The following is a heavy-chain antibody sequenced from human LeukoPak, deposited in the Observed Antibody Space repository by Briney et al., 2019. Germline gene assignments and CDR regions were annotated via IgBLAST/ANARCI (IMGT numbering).Heavy chain of an antibody. V-gene: IGHV4-61*02. CDR2: IYTSGST. J-gene: IGHJ4*02. Sequence: PSETLSLTCTVSGGSISSGSYYWSWIRQPAGKGLEWIGRIYTSGSTNYNPPLKSRVTISVDTSKNQFSLKLSSVTAADTAVYYCAGGAIVVVPAAYFDYWGQGTLVTVSS. CDR1: GGSISSGSYY. CDR3: AGGAIVVVPAAYFDY. D-gene: IGHD2-2*01.